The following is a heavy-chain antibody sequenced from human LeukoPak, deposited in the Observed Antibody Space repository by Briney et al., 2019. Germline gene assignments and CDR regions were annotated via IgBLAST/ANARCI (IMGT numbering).Heavy chain of an antibody. Sequence: GGSLRLSCAASGFIFSGYGMHWVRQAPGKGLEWVAFVRYDDINKYYADSVKGRFTISRDNSRNTLYLQMTSLRAEDTAVYYCAKDMLDSSGYYGAFDIWGQGTMVSVSS. J-gene: IGHJ3*02. CDR3: AKDMLDSSGYYGAFDI. V-gene: IGHV3-30*02. CDR2: VRYDDINK. D-gene: IGHD3-22*01. CDR1: GFIFSGYG.